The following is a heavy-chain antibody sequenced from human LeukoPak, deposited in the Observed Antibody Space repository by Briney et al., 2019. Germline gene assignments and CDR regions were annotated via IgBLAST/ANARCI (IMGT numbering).Heavy chain of an antibody. CDR1: GDSITTYY. CDR3: ARASLASANYYNTQPLFDH. D-gene: IGHD3-10*01. Sequence: SETLSLTCTVSGDSITTYYWSWIRQPPGKGLQWIGYIYNNGNTKYNPSLKSRVTISGDSSKNQFSLELTSVTAADTAIYYCARASLASANYYNTQPLFDHWGQGTLVTVSS. V-gene: IGHV4-4*09. J-gene: IGHJ4*02. CDR2: IYNNGNT.